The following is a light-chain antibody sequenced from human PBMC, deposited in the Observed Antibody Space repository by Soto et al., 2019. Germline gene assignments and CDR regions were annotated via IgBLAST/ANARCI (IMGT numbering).Light chain of an antibody. CDR3: SSYTTINTVVV. Sequence: QSALTQPASVSGSPGQSITFSCTGTTSDIGAYNYVSWYQHHPGKAPKLLIYDVTDRPSGVSDRFCGSKSGTTASLTISGLQAEDEADYFCSSYTTINTVVVFGGGTKLTVL. CDR2: DVT. J-gene: IGLJ3*02. V-gene: IGLV2-14*03. CDR1: TSDIGAYNY.